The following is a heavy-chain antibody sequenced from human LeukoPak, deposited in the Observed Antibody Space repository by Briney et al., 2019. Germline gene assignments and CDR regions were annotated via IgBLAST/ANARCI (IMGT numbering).Heavy chain of an antibody. V-gene: IGHV1-18*01. CDR3: AYTGYSSSWYLGRFDY. J-gene: IGHJ4*02. CDR1: GYTFTSYG. D-gene: IGHD6-13*01. CDR2: ISAYNGNT. Sequence: ASVKVSCKASGYTFTSYGISWVRQAPGQGLEWMGWISAYNGNTNYAQKLQGRVTMTTDTSTSTAYIELRSLRSDDTAVYYCAYTGYSSSWYLGRFDYWGQGTLVTVSS.